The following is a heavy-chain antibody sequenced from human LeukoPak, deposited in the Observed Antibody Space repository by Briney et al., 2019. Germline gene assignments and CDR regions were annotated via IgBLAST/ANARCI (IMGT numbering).Heavy chain of an antibody. V-gene: IGHV3-30-3*01. CDR3: AREGDIRTFDY. D-gene: IGHD3-16*02. CDR1: GFTFSSYA. J-gene: IGHJ4*02. Sequence: GGSLRLSCAASGFTFSSYAMHWVRQAPGKGLEWVAVISYDGSNKYYADSVKGRFTISRDNSKNTLYLQMNSLRAEDTAMYYCAREGDIRTFDYWGQGTLVTVSS. CDR2: ISYDGSNK.